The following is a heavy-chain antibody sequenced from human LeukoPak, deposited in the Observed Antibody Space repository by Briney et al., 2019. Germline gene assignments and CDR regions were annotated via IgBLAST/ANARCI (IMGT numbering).Heavy chain of an antibody. CDR1: GDSFSSNSAA. D-gene: IGHD2-15*01. Sequence: SQTLSLTCAISGDSFSSNSAAWSWIRQSPSRGLEWLGRTYYRSKWYNDYAVSVKSRITINPDTSGNQFSLQLNSVTPEDTAVYFCAREGDSGGHNYWGQGTLVTVSS. V-gene: IGHV6-1*01. CDR2: TYYRSKWYN. J-gene: IGHJ4*02. CDR3: AREGDSGGHNY.